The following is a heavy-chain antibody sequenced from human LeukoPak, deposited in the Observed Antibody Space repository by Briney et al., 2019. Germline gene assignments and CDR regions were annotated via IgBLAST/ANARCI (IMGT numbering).Heavy chain of an antibody. CDR2: IYYSGST. J-gene: IGHJ5*02. D-gene: IGHD2/OR15-2a*01. Sequence: SETLSLTCTVSGGSISSSSYYWGWIRQPPGKGLEWIGSIYYSGSTYYNPSLKSRVTISVDTSKNRFSLKLSSVTAADTAVYYCARAILVEGKWFDPWGQGTLVTVSS. CDR3: ARAILVEGKWFDP. V-gene: IGHV4-39*07. CDR1: GGSISSSSYY.